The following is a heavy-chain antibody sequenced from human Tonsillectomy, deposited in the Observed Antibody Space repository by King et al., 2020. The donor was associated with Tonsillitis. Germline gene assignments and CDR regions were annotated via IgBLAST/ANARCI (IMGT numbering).Heavy chain of an antibody. CDR3: ARDNVVGATGGFDY. J-gene: IGHJ4*02. Sequence: VQLQESGPGLVKPSETLSLTCGVSGYSISGGYYWGWIRQPPGKGLEWLGSIDHSGTTYFNPSLKSRVTISVDTSKNRLSLKLRSVTAADTAVYYCARDNVVGATGGFDYWGQGTLVTVSS. CDR1: GYSISGGYY. V-gene: IGHV4-38-2*02. CDR2: IDHSGTT. D-gene: IGHD1-26*01.